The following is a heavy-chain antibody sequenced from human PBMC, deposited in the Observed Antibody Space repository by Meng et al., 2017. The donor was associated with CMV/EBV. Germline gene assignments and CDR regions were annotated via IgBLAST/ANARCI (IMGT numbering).Heavy chain of an antibody. D-gene: IGHD3-22*01. Sequence: GESLKISCAASGFTFSSYWMHWVRQAPGKGLVWVSRINSDGSSTSYADSVKGRFTISRDNAKNTLYLQMNSLRAEDTAVYYCAKVPHYSDGPRDTFNIWGQGTLVTVSS. CDR1: GFTFSSYW. V-gene: IGHV3-74*01. CDR3: AKVPHYSDGPRDTFNI. J-gene: IGHJ3*02. CDR2: INSDGSST.